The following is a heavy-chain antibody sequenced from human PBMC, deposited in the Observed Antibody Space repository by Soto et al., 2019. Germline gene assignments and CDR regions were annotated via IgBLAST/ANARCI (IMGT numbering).Heavy chain of an antibody. J-gene: IGHJ6*02. CDR1: GYTFTGYY. Sequence: QVQLVQSGAEVKKPGASVKVSCKASGYTFTGYYMHWVRQAPGQGLEWMGWINPNSGGTNYAQKFQGWVTMTRDTSISTAYMELSRLRSDDTAVYYCARGGMATNVGGVYYYGMDVWGQGTTVTVSS. CDR3: ARGGMATNVGGVYYYGMDV. D-gene: IGHD5-12*01. CDR2: INPNSGGT. V-gene: IGHV1-2*04.